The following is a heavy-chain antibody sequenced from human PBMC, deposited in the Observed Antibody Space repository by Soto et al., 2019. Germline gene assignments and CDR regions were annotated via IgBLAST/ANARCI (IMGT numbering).Heavy chain of an antibody. CDR1: GGTFSSYT. D-gene: IGHD2-15*01. CDR3: ARDEVATVAATPYFGY. J-gene: IGHJ4*02. V-gene: IGHV1-69*08. Sequence: QVQLVQSGAEVKKPGSSVKVSCTASGGTFSSYTISWVRQAPGQGLEWMGRIIPILGIANYAQKFQGRVTITADKSTSTAYMELSSLRSEDTAVYYCARDEVATVAATPYFGYWGQGTLVTVSS. CDR2: IIPILGIA.